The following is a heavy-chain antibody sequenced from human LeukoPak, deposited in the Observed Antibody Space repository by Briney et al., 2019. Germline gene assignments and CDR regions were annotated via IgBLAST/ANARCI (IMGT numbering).Heavy chain of an antibody. CDR1: GFTFDDYA. Sequence: RSXRLSCAASGFTFDDYAMHWVRQAPGKGLEWVSGISWNSGSIGYADSVKGRFTISRDNAKNSLYLQMNSLRAEDTALYYCAKDNRYYDFWSGYFDYWGQGTLVTVSS. CDR2: ISWNSGSI. J-gene: IGHJ4*02. CDR3: AKDNRYYDFWSGYFDY. V-gene: IGHV3-9*01. D-gene: IGHD3-3*01.